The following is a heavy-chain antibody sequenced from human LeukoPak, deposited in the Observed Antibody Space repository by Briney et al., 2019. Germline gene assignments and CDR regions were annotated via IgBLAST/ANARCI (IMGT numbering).Heavy chain of an antibody. V-gene: IGHV3-7*03. CDR2: IKPDGSDK. Sequence: PGGSLGLSCAASGFTFSDTLMTWVRQAPGKGLEWVATIKPDGSDKDYVDSVRGRFTISRVNAENSLYLQMNSLGAEDTAVYHCTKGGYSTSWYWIYWGQGTLVTVSS. CDR1: GFTFSDTL. CDR3: TKGGYSTSWYWIY. J-gene: IGHJ4*02. D-gene: IGHD6-13*01.